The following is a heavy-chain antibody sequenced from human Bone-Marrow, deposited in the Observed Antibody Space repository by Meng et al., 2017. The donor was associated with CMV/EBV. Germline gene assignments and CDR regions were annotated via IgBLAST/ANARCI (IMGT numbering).Heavy chain of an antibody. Sequence: SQTLSLTCAISGDSVSSNSAAWNWIRQSPSRGLEWLGRTYYRCKWYNDYAVSVKSRITINPDTSKNQFSLQLNSVTPEDTAVYYCARDLGIAWGNWFDPWGQGTLVTVSS. V-gene: IGHV6-1*01. CDR3: ARDLGIAWGNWFDP. CDR2: TYYRCKWYN. J-gene: IGHJ5*02. CDR1: GDSVSSNSAA. D-gene: IGHD6-13*01.